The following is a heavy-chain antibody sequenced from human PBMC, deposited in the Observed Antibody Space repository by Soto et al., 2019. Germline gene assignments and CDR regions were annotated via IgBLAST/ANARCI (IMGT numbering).Heavy chain of an antibody. D-gene: IGHD3-3*01. CDR1: GGSVNGYY. V-gene: IGHV4-34*01. CDR3: ATRITVFGLLIPPFDP. CDR2: INHTGGT. J-gene: IGHJ5*02. Sequence: SETLSLTCAVYGGSVNGYYCNWIRQPPGKELEWIGEINHTGGTHYNPSLKSRVTMSVDTSKNQFSLRLSSVTAADTAIYYCATRITVFGLLIPPFDPWGQGTQVTVSS.